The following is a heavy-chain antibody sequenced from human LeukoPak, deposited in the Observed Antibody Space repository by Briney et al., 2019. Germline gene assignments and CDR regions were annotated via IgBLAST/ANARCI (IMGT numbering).Heavy chain of an antibody. CDR2: IIPIFGTA. D-gene: IGHD3-9*01. J-gene: IGHJ4*02. CDR3: AKDTETIFRSFDY. Sequence: ASVKVSCKASGGTFSSYAISWVRQAPGQGLEWMGGIIPIFGTANYAQKFQGRVTITTDESTSTVYMELSSLRAEDTALYYCAKDTETIFRSFDYWGQGTLVTVSS. CDR1: GGTFSSYA. V-gene: IGHV1-69*05.